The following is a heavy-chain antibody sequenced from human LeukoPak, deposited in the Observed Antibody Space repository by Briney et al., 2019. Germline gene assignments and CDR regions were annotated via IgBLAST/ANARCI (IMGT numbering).Heavy chain of an antibody. D-gene: IGHD3-9*01. CDR1: GFTVSSNF. CDR2: IYSGGST. CDR3: ALGLVTDY. Sequence: PGGALRLSCAASGFTVSSNFMSWVRQAPGKGLEWVSVIYSGGSTCYADSVKGRFTFSRDNSKNPLYLQMNSLRVEDTAVYYCALGLVTDYWGQGTLVTVYS. J-gene: IGHJ4*02. V-gene: IGHV3-66*01.